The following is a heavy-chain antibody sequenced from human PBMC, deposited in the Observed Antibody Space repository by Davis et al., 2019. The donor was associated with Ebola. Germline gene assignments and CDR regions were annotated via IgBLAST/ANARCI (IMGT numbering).Heavy chain of an antibody. Sequence: MPSETLSLTCTVSGGSISSGGYYWSWIRQHPGKGLEWIGYIYYSGSTYYNPSLKSRVTISVDTSKNQFSLKLSSVTAADTAVYYCARESRVAATGSFDYWGQGTLVTVSS. J-gene: IGHJ4*02. CDR2: IYYSGST. D-gene: IGHD2-15*01. CDR1: GGSISSGGYY. CDR3: ARESRVAATGSFDY. V-gene: IGHV4-31*03.